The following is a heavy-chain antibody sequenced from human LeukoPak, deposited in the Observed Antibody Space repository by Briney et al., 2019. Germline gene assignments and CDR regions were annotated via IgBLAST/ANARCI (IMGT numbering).Heavy chain of an antibody. CDR2: IYYRGST. CDR1: GGSISNYY. CDR3: ARHVSGDGYQGLDYFDY. J-gene: IGHJ4*02. V-gene: IGHV4-59*08. D-gene: IGHD2-2*01. Sequence: SETLSLTCTVSGGSISNYYWSWIRQPPGKGLEWIGYIYYRGSTNYNPSLKSRVTTSVDTSENQFSLKLSSVTAADTAVYYCARHVSGDGYQGLDYFDYWGQGTLVTVSS.